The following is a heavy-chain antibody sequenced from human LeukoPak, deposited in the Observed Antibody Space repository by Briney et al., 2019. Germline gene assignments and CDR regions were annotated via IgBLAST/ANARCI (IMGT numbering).Heavy chain of an antibody. Sequence: PGGSLRLSCAAPGFTFSSYAMSWVRQAPGKGLEWVSAISGSGGSTYYADSVKGRFTISRDNSKNTLYLQMNSLRAEDTAVYYCAKATTVTKGPLDYWGQGTLVTVSS. CDR3: AKATTVTKGPLDY. CDR2: ISGSGGST. V-gene: IGHV3-23*01. CDR1: GFTFSSYA. J-gene: IGHJ4*02. D-gene: IGHD4-17*01.